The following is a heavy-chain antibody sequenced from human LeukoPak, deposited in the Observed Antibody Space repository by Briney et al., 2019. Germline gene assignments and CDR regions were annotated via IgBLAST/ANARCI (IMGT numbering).Heavy chain of an antibody. CDR2: ISSSSSYI. J-gene: IGHJ4*02. D-gene: IGHD3-10*01. Sequence: GGSLRLSCAASGFTFSSYSMNWVRQAPGKGLEWVSSISSSSSYIYYADSVTGRFTISRDNAKNSLYLQMNSLRAEDTAVYYCARIWFGEFDYWGQGTLVTVSS. CDR3: ARIWFGEFDY. V-gene: IGHV3-21*01. CDR1: GFTFSSYS.